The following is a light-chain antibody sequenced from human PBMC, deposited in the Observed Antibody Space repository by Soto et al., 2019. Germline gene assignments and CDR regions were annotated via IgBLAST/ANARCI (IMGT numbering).Light chain of an antibody. CDR2: KGS. Sequence: DVVMTQSPLSLPVTLGQPASISCRSNQSLVHSDGLAYFSGFQQRPGPSPGRPIYKGSNRDAGVPARCSGSGAGSDFALKISRVEAEDGGFYYCMQGTLWPITFGKWTLREIK. CDR1: QSLVHSDGLAY. CDR3: MQGTLWPIT. J-gene: IGKJ5*01. V-gene: IGKV2-30*02.